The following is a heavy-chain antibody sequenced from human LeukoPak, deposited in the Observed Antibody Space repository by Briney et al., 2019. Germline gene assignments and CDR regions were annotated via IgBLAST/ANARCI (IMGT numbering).Heavy chain of an antibody. CDR1: GFTVSSNY. V-gene: IGHV3-53*01. D-gene: IGHD6-6*01. Sequence: GGSLRLSCAASGFTVSSNYMSWVRQAPGKGLEWVSVIYSGGSTYYADSVKGRFTISRDNSKNTLYLQMNSLRAEDTAVYYCAKAPYSSSSLNWFDPWGQGTLVTVSS. CDR2: IYSGGST. CDR3: AKAPYSSSSLNWFDP. J-gene: IGHJ5*02.